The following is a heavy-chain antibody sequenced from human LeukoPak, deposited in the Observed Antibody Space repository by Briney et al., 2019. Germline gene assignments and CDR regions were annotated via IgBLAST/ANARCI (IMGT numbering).Heavy chain of an antibody. CDR3: ARRDISSGWRFVY. V-gene: IGHV4-4*07. J-gene: IGHJ4*02. Sequence: SETLSLTSTVSGGSITKYHWSWIWQPAGKGLEWIGQIHTSGSTNYNPPLKSRVTMSIDTTDDQVSLTIRSVTAADTAFYYCARRDISSGWRFVYWGQRTLVTVSS. D-gene: IGHD6-19*01. CDR2: IHTSGST. CDR1: GGSITKYH.